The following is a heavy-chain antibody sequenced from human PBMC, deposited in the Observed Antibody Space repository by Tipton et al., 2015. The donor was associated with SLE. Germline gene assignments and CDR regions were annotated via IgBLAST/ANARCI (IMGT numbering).Heavy chain of an antibody. CDR3: ARAPGIAAANYYFDY. D-gene: IGHD6-13*01. CDR2: MNPNSGNT. J-gene: IGHJ4*02. V-gene: IGHV1-8*01. Sequence: QLVQSGAEVKKPGASVKVSCKASGYTFTSYDINWVRQATGQGLEWMGWMNPNSGNTGYAQKFQGRVTMTRNTSISTAYVELSSLRSEDAAVYYCARAPGIAAANYYFDYWGQGTLVTVSS. CDR1: GYTFTSYD.